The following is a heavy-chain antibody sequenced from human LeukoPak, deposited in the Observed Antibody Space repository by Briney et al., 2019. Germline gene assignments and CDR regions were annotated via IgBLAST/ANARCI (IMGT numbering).Heavy chain of an antibody. Sequence: PSETLSLTCTVSGGSISSSSYYWGWIRQPPGKGLEWIGSIYYSGSTYYNPSLKSRVTISVDTSKNPFSLKLSSVTAADTAVYYCARNYGSGRSYYYGMDVWGQGTTVTVSS. J-gene: IGHJ6*02. CDR2: IYYSGST. CDR1: GGSISSSSYY. V-gene: IGHV4-39*01. CDR3: ARNYGSGRSYYYGMDV. D-gene: IGHD3-10*01.